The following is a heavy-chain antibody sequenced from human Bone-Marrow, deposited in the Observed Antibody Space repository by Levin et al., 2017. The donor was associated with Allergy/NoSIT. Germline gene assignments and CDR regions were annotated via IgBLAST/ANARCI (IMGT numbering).Heavy chain of an antibody. CDR3: ARNPGAVPTTS. CDR1: GFTVYINY. V-gene: IGHV3-53*01. J-gene: IGHJ3*01. CDR2: IYSGGDT. D-gene: IGHD4/OR15-4a*01. Sequence: GGSLRLSCVGSGFTVYINYMIWVRQPPGKGLEWVSLIYSGGDTFYADSVKGRFTISRDSSKNTMYLQMNSLKAEDTAIYYCARNPGAVPTTSWGRGTMVTVSS.